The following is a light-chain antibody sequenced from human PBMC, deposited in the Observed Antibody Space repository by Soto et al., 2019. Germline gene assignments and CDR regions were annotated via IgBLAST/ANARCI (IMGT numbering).Light chain of an antibody. CDR1: QSVSST. V-gene: IGKV3-20*01. Sequence: ETVLNLSPTNLFVCPRERATLSRRASQSVSSTLAWYQQKPGQAPRLLIYGASSRATGIPDRFSGGGSGTDFTLTISRLEPEDFAVYYCQQFSSYPPTFGGGTKVAI. CDR3: QQFSSYPPT. J-gene: IGKJ4*01. CDR2: GAS.